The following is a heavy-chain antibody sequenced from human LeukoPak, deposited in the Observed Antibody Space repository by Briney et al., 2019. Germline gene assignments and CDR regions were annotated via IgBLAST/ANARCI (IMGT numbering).Heavy chain of an antibody. V-gene: IGHV4-34*01. CDR1: GGSFSGYY. Sequence: SETLSLTCAVYGGSFSGYYWSWIRQPPGKGLEWIGEINHSGSTNYNPSLKSRVTISVDTSKNQFSLKLSSVTAADTAVYYCARGDIVTTRLDYWGQGTLVTVSS. CDR3: ARGDIVTTRLDY. CDR2: INHSGST. J-gene: IGHJ4*02. D-gene: IGHD5-12*01.